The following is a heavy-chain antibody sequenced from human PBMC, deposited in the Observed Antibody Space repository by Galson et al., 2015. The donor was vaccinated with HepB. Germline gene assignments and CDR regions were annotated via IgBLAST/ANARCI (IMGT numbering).Heavy chain of an antibody. CDR3: ARVGVDYYMDV. Sequence: SVKVSCKASGYTFRNYGITWVRQAPGQGLDWMGWISAYNGKTDYAQRLQGRVTMTTDTSTSTAYMELRSLRSDDTAVYYCARVGVDYYMDVWGKGTTVTVSS. CDR1: GYTFRNYG. CDR2: ISAYNGKT. D-gene: IGHD3-10*01. V-gene: IGHV1-18*01. J-gene: IGHJ6*03.